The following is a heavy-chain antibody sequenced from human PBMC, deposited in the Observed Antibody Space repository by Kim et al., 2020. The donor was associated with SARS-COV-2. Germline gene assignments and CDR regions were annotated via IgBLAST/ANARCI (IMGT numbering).Heavy chain of an antibody. V-gene: IGHV3-11*05. D-gene: IGHD3-22*01. CDR3: AKDRGFGLFKCCCDLDL. J-gene: IGHJ6*02. Sequence: VKGRFTISRDNAKHSLYLQMNSRRAEDTAVYYCAKDRGFGLFKCCCDLDLWGQGTTVTVSS.